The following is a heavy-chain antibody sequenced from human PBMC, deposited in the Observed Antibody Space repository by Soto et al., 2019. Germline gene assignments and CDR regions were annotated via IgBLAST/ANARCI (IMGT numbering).Heavy chain of an antibody. CDR2: IYSRGTT. J-gene: IGHJ4*02. Sequence: SETLSLTCTVSSGSIDRYYWSWIRQPAGKGLEWIGRIYSRGTTTYNPSLKSRVAMSVDTSKNQFSLTLTSVTAADTAVYYCASFYYDSSGYLRFDYWGQGTLVTVSS. CDR3: ASFYYDSSGYLRFDY. V-gene: IGHV4-4*07. CDR1: SGSIDRYY. D-gene: IGHD3-22*01.